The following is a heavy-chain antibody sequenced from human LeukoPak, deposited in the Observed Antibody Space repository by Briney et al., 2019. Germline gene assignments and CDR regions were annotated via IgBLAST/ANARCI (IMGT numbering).Heavy chain of an antibody. CDR1: GFTFSSYW. Sequence: SGGSLRLSCAASGFTFSSYWMHWVRQAPGKGLVWVSRISSDGSRISYADSVKGRFTISRDDAKKTLDLQMNSLRAEDTAVYFCARDSGRNGFDIWGQGTMVTVSS. D-gene: IGHD6-25*01. CDR2: ISSDGSRI. V-gene: IGHV3-74*01. J-gene: IGHJ3*02. CDR3: ARDSGRNGFDI.